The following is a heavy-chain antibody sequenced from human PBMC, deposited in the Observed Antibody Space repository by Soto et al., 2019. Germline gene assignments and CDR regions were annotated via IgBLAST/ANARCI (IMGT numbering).Heavy chain of an antibody. J-gene: IGHJ6*03. CDR2: ISSSSSYI. Sequence: GGSLRLSCAASGFTFSSYSMNWVRQAPVKGLEWVSSISSSSSYIYYADSVKGRFTISRDNAKNSLYLQMNSLRAEDTAVYYCARAGEYSSSSAYDYYYYYMDVWGKGTTVTVSS. V-gene: IGHV3-21*01. D-gene: IGHD6-6*01. CDR1: GFTFSSYS. CDR3: ARAGEYSSSSAYDYYYYYMDV.